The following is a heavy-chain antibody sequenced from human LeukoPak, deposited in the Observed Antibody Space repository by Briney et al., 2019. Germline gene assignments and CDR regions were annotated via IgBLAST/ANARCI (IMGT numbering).Heavy chain of an antibody. CDR1: GGSISPYF. CDR2: ISYSGST. J-gene: IGHJ4*02. CDR3: ARDGVVPARYYFDY. D-gene: IGHD3-3*01. V-gene: IGHV4-59*01. Sequence: PSETLSLTCTVSGGSISPYFWSWIRQPPGRGLEWIAYISYSGSTNYNPSLESRVTISMDTSKNQLSLKLSSVTAADTAVYYCARDGVVPARYYFDYWGQGTLVTVSS.